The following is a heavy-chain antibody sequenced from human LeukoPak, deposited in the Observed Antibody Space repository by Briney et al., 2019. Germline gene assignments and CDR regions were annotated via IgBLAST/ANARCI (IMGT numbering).Heavy chain of an antibody. CDR1: GFTFSSYS. CDR2: ISSSSSTI. J-gene: IGHJ4*02. D-gene: IGHD4-17*01. Sequence: GGPLRLSCAASGFTFSSYSMNWVRQAPGKGLEWVSYISSSSSTIYYADSVKGRFTISRDNAKNSLYLQMNSLRAEDTAVYYCARDHDYGDYVCGYWDQGTLVTVSS. V-gene: IGHV3-48*01. CDR3: ARDHDYGDYVCGY.